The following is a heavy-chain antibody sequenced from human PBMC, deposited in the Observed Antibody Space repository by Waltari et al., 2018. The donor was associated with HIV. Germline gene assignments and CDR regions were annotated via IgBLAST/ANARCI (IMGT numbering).Heavy chain of an antibody. Sequence: VQLVESGGGSIKTGGSLRLSCAGSGFSVRNHWMDWVRQGPGKGLVWFARINSYGRTRNYADAVKCRFVISRDKSRNTVYLQLNSVKVEDTAVYFCARASHYIEFSTFDGDYYFDLWGRGTRVAVSS. CDR3: ARASHYIEFSTFDGDYYFDL. J-gene: IGHJ4*02. CDR2: INSYGRTR. CDR1: GFSVRNHW. V-gene: IGHV3-74*01. D-gene: IGHD3-9*01.